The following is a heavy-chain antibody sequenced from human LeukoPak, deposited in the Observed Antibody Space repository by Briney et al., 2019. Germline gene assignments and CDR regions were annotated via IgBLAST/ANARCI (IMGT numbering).Heavy chain of an antibody. CDR2: ISAYNGNT. J-gene: IGHJ4*02. Sequence: GASVKVSCKASGYTFTSYGISWVRQASGQGLEWMGWISAYNGNTNYAQRLQGRVTMTTDTSTSTAYMELRSLRSDDTAVYYCARDRTPILLNSGSYPTDYWGQGTLVTVSS. D-gene: IGHD1-26*01. CDR3: ARDRTPILLNSGSYPTDY. V-gene: IGHV1-18*01. CDR1: GYTFTSYG.